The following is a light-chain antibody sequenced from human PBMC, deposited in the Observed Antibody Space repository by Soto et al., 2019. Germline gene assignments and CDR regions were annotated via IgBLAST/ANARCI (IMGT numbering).Light chain of an antibody. V-gene: IGKV3-20*01. CDR3: QQYGGSSWT. Sequence: EIVLTQSPGTLSLSAWERASLSCRASQSVSSNYLGWYQQKPGQAPRLLIHGASSRATGIPDRFSGSESGTDFTLTISRLEPEDFAVYYCQQYGGSSWTFGQGTKVDIK. J-gene: IGKJ1*01. CDR1: QSVSSNY. CDR2: GAS.